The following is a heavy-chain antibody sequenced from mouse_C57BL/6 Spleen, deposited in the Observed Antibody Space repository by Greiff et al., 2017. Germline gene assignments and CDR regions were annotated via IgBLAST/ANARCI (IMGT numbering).Heavy chain of an antibody. CDR2: IYPGDGDT. CDR3: AREDSSGYGYYFDY. D-gene: IGHD3-2*02. J-gene: IGHJ2*01. Sequence: VQLQQSGPELVKPGASVKISCKASGYAFSSSWMNWVKQRPGKGLEWIGRIYPGDGDTNYNGKFKGKATLTADKSSSTAYMQLSSLTSEDSAVYFCAREDSSGYGYYFDYWGQGTTLTVSS. CDR1: GYAFSSSW. V-gene: IGHV1-82*01.